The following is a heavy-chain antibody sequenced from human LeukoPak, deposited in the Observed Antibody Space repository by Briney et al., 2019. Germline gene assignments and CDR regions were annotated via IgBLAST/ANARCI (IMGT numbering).Heavy chain of an antibody. CDR1: GGTFSSYA. CDR3: ASKNSSSWKKPRYYYYGMDV. J-gene: IGHJ6*02. CDR2: IIPIFGTA. Sequence: ASVKVSCKASGGTFSSYAISWVRQAPGQGLEWMGGIIPIFGTANYAQKFQGRVTITADESTSTAYMELSSLRSEDTAVYYRASKNSSSWKKPRYYYYGMDVWGQGTTVTVSS. V-gene: IGHV1-69*13. D-gene: IGHD6-13*01.